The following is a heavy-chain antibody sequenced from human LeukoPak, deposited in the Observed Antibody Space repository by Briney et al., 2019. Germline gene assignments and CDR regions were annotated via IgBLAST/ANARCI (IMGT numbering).Heavy chain of an antibody. D-gene: IGHD6-13*01. V-gene: IGHV4-31*03. J-gene: IGHJ5*02. CDR1: GGSISSGGYY. Sequence: SETLSLTCTVSGGSISSGGYYWSWIRQHPGKLPQWIGYIYYSGSTYYNPSLKSRVTISVDTSKNQFSLKLSSVTAADTAVYYCARAIAAAANNWFDPWGQGTLVTVSS. CDR3: ARAIAAAANNWFDP. CDR2: IYYSGST.